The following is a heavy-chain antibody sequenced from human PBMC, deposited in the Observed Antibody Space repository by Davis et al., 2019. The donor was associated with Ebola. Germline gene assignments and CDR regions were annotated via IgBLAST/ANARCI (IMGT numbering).Heavy chain of an antibody. V-gene: IGHV3-33*01. Sequence: GESLKISCAASGFTFSSYGMHWVRQAPGKGLEWVAVIWYDGSNKYYADSVKGRFTISRDNSKNTLYLQMNSLRAEDTAVYYCARDHDCSGGSCYSVGYWGQGTLVTVSS. CDR2: IWYDGSNK. CDR3: ARDHDCSGGSCYSVGY. CDR1: GFTFSSYG. D-gene: IGHD2-15*01. J-gene: IGHJ4*02.